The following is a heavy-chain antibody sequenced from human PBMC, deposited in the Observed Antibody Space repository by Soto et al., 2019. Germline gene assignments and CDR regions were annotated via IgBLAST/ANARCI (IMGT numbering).Heavy chain of an antibody. CDR3: ARDLAVALIGY. Sequence: QVQLVQSGAEVKKPGASVKVSCKASGYTFTSSGISWVRQAPGQGLERMGWISAYNGNTKYAQKLQGRVTMTTDTSTSTAYMELRSLRSEDTAVYCCARDLAVALIGYWGQGTLVAVSS. D-gene: IGHD6-19*01. CDR2: ISAYNGNT. CDR1: GYTFTSSG. V-gene: IGHV1-18*01. J-gene: IGHJ4*02.